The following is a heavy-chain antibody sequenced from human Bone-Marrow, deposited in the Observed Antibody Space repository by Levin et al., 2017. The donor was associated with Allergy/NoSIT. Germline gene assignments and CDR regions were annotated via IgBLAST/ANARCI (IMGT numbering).Heavy chain of an antibody. V-gene: IGHV1-2*02. CDR1: GYTFIGYY. J-gene: IGHJ4*02. CDR3: ARDPPLDDSIGHFLD. D-gene: IGHD3-3*02. CDR2: INPDTGGT. Sequence: GESLKISCKASGYTFIGYYIHWVRHVPGQRLEWMGWINPDTGGTNYGQEFQGRVTITRDTSISAAYMELTRLTSDDTAIYYCARDPPLDDSIGHFLDWGRGTLVTVSS.